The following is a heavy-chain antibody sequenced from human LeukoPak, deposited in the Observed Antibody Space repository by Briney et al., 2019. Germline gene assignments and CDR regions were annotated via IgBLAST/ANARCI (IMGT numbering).Heavy chain of an antibody. V-gene: IGHV3-7*01. CDR3: ARGVTRGARHYYYYYYMDV. J-gene: IGHJ6*03. D-gene: IGHD6-6*01. CDR1: GFTFSSYW. Sequence: GGSLRLSCAASGFTFSSYWMSWVRQAPGKGLEWVANIKQDGSEKYYVDSVKGRFTISRDNAKNSLYLQMNSLRAEDTAVYYCARGVTRGARHYYYYYYMDVWGKGTTVTVSS. CDR2: IKQDGSEK.